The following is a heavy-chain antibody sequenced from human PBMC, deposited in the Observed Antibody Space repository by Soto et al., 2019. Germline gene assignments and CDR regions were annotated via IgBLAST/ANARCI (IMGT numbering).Heavy chain of an antibody. V-gene: IGHV1-69*12. CDR2: LIPIFGTA. CDR1: GGTFSSYA. CDR3: ATRSKSQLPDDYYYGMDV. J-gene: IGHJ6*02. Sequence: QVQLVQSGAEVKKPGSSVKVSCKASGGTFSSYAISWVRQAPGQGLEWMGGLIPIFGTANYAQKFQGRVPITADEPTSTAYMERSSGRSEDTAVYYCATRSKSQLPDDYYYGMDVWGQGTTVTVAS. D-gene: IGHD2-2*01.